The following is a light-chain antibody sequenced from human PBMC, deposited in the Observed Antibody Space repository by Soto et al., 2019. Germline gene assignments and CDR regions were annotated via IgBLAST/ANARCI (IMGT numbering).Light chain of an antibody. CDR2: KAS. CDR1: QSISNW. J-gene: IGKJ1*01. CDR3: QQYNSYRA. Sequence: QATHSPATLSASVGDRVTITCRASQSISNWLAWHQQKPGKAPKLLIYKASSLESGVPSRFSGSGSGTEFTLTISSLQPDDFATYYCQQYNSYRAFGQGTKVDIK. V-gene: IGKV1-5*03.